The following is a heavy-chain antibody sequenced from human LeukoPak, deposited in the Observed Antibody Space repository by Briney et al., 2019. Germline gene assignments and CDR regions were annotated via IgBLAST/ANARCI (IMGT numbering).Heavy chain of an antibody. V-gene: IGHV1-69*13. CDR2: IIPIFGTA. J-gene: IGHJ6*03. CDR1: GGTFSSYA. Sequence: ASVTASCKASGGTFSSYAISWVRQAPGQGLEWMGGIIPIFGTANYAQKFQGRVTITADESTSTAYMELSSLRSEDTAVYYCARDHYYYYMDVWGKGTTVTVSS. CDR3: ARDHYYYYMDV.